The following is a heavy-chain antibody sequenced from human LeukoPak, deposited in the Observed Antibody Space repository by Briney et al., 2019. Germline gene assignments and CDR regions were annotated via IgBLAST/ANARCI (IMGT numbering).Heavy chain of an antibody. CDR1: GFTFNTYE. D-gene: IGHD1-1*01. V-gene: IGHV3-48*03. Sequence: PGGSLRLSCAASGFTFNTYEMSWVRQAPGKGLEWVSCVSSSGTTMYHADSVKGRFTISRDNSKNTLYLQMNSLRAEDTAVYYCAKDEVQLERHRVFDYWGQGTLVTVSS. CDR3: AKDEVQLERHRVFDY. CDR2: VSSSGTTM. J-gene: IGHJ4*02.